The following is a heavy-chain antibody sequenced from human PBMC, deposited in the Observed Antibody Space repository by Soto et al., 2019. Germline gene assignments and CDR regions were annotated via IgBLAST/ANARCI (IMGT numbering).Heavy chain of an antibody. CDR2: IKQDEGEK. V-gene: IGHV3-7*01. CDR3: ARGHYCSSTSCYSNYGMDV. CDR1: GLPFSTYW. D-gene: IGHD2-2*02. Sequence: GSLRLSCAASGLPFSTYWLSWVRQAPGKGLEWVANIKQDEGEKNYVDSVKGRFTISRDNSKNTLYLQMNSLRAEDTAVYYCARGHYCSSTSCYSNYGMDVWGQGTTVTVSS. J-gene: IGHJ6*02.